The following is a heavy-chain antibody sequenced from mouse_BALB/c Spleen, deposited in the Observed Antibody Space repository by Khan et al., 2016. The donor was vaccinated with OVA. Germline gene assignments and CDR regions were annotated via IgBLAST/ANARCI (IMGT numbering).Heavy chain of an antibody. CDR1: GYTFTNYW. V-gene: IGHV1-5*01. CDR3: TRNGFGNYESWDY. CDR2: IYPGNSDT. J-gene: IGHJ2*01. D-gene: IGHD2-1*01. Sequence: EVQLQESGTVLARPGASVKMSCKGAGYTFTNYWMHWVKQRPGQGLEWIGVIYPGNSDTNYNQKFKGKAKLTAVTSTSTAYMELNSLTNEDSAVYCSTRNGFGNYESWDYWGQGTTLTDSS.